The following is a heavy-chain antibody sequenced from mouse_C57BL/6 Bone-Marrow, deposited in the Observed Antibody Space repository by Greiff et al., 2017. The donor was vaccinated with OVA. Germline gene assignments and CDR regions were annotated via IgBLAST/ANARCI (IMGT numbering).Heavy chain of an antibody. CDR1: GYSITSGYY. CDR3: AREDDYDPYYFDY. CDR2: IIYDGSN. V-gene: IGHV3-6*01. D-gene: IGHD2-4*01. J-gene: IGHJ2*01. Sequence: DVKLVESGPGLVKPSQSLSLTCSVTGYSITSGYYWNWIRQFPGNKLEWMGYIIYDGSNNYNPSLKNRISITRDTSKNQFFLKLNSVTTEDTATYYCAREDDYDPYYFDYWGQGTTLTVSS.